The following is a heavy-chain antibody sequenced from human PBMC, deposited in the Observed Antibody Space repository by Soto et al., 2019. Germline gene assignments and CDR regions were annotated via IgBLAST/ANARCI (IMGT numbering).Heavy chain of an antibody. CDR1: GFTFTSYA. CDR2: ISGSGAST. Sequence: EVQVLESGGALVQPGGSLRLSCAASGFTFTSYAMSWVRQAPGKGLEWVSDISGSGASTYYADSVRGRFTISRDNSKNTLYLQMNGLRGEDTARYYCSKAGGDCNGDCCYSGQGDYWVQVSPVTVS. V-gene: IGHV3-23*01. J-gene: IGHJ4*02. D-gene: IGHD2-15*01. CDR3: SKAGGDCNGDCCYSGQGDY.